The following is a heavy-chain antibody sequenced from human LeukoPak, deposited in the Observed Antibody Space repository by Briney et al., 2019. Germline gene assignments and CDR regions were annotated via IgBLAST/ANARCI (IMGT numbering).Heavy chain of an antibody. CDR3: AKDLGGSRYSSGWYRGIIDY. J-gene: IGHJ4*02. D-gene: IGHD6-19*01. V-gene: IGHV4-59*12. Sequence: SETLSLTCTVSGGSIRSYYWSWIRQPPGKGLEWIGYICYSGSTDYNPSLKSRVTMSVDTSKNQFSLKLSSVTAADTAVYYCAKDLGGSRYSSGWYRGIIDYWGQGTLVTVS. CDR1: GGSIRSYY. CDR2: ICYSGST.